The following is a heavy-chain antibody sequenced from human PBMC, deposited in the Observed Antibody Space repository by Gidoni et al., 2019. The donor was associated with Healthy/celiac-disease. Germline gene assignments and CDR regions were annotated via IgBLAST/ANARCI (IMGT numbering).Heavy chain of an antibody. CDR2: IKSKTDGGTT. Sequence: EVQLVESGGGLVKPGGSLRLSCEASGFTFRNAWTSWVRQAPGKGLEWVGRIKSKTDGGTTYYAAPVKGRLTISRDDSKNTLYLQMNSLKTEDTAVYYCTTAGVSDPDPYYYYGMDVLGQGTTVTVSS. D-gene: IGHD2-21*02. CDR1: GFTFRNAW. J-gene: IGHJ6*02. CDR3: TTAGVSDPDPYYYYGMDV. V-gene: IGHV3-15*01.